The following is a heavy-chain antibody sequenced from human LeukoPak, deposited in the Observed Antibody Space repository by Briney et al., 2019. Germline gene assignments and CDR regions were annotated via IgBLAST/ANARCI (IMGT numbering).Heavy chain of an antibody. Sequence: GGSLRLSCAASGFPFSSYSMNWVRQAPGKGLEWVSSISSSSSYIYYADSVKGRFTISRDNAKNSLYLQMNSLRAEDTAVYYCAGKDSSGWPYYFDYWGQGTLVTVSS. CDR1: GFPFSSYS. V-gene: IGHV3-21*01. CDR2: ISSSSSYI. CDR3: AGKDSSGWPYYFDY. J-gene: IGHJ4*02. D-gene: IGHD6-19*01.